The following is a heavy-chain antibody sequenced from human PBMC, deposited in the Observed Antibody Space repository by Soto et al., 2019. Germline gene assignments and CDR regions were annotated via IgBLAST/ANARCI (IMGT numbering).Heavy chain of an antibody. J-gene: IGHJ6*03. CDR2: IGTAGDT. Sequence: EVQLVESGGGLVQPGGSLRLSCAASGFTFSSYDMHWVHQTTGKGLEWVSSIGTAGDTYYLGSVKGRFTISREHAKNSLYLQMNSLRAGDTAVYYCARGPSGYYYMDVWGKGTTVSVSS. CDR1: GFTFSSYD. CDR3: ARGPSGYYYMDV. V-gene: IGHV3-13*01. D-gene: IGHD3-10*01.